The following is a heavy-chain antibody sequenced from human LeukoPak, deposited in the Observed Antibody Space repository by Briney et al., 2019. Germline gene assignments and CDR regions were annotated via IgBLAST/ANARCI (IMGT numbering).Heavy chain of an antibody. J-gene: IGHJ5*01. CDR3: ARSSGSYGPFDS. Sequence: GGSLRLSCAASGFILSNFEMNWVRQAPGKGLEWVSHISHTGDIKYADSVKGRFTISRDNSKNSQYLQMTSLRAEDTAVYYCARSSGSYGPFDSWGQGILVTVSS. V-gene: IGHV3-48*03. D-gene: IGHD3-22*01. CDR2: ISHTGDI. CDR1: GFILSNFE.